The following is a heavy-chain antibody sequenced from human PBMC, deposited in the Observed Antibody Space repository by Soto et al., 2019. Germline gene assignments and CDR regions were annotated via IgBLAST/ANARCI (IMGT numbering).Heavy chain of an antibody. Sequence: QVQLQESGPGLVKPSGTLSLTCAVSGDSISSSNWWSWVRQPPGKGLEWIGEIHHSGSTKYNPSLKSRVTISIDRSRNQFCLKLSSVTAADTAVYYCARGFRVGELFHWGQGTLVTVSS. J-gene: IGHJ1*01. CDR1: GDSISSSNW. V-gene: IGHV4-4*02. CDR2: IHHSGST. CDR3: ARGFRVGELFH. D-gene: IGHD3-10*01.